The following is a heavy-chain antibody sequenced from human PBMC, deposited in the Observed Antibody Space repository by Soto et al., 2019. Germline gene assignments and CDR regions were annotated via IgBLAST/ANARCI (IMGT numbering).Heavy chain of an antibody. J-gene: IGHJ5*02. CDR1: GGSFSGYY. CDR2: INHSGST. CDR3: ARRTVDNWFDP. Sequence: SETLSLTCAVYGGSFSGYYWSWIRQPPGKGLEWIGEINHSGSTNYNPSLKSRVTISVDTSKNQFSLKLSSVTAADTAVYYCARRTVDNWFDPWGRGTLVTVSS. D-gene: IGHD4-4*01. V-gene: IGHV4-34*01.